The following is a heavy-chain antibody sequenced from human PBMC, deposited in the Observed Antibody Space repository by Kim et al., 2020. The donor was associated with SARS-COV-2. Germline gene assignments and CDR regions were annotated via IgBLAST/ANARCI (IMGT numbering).Heavy chain of an antibody. CDR2: INPNSGGT. D-gene: IGHD6-13*01. J-gene: IGHJ3*02. CDR1: GYTFTGYY. Sequence: ASVKVSCKASGYTFTGYYMHWVRQAPGQGLEWMGRINPNSGGTNYAQKFQGRVTMTRDTSISTAYMELSRLRSDDTAVYYCAREDRFYSSSWIGAFDIWGQGTMVTVSS. V-gene: IGHV1-2*06. CDR3: AREDRFYSSSWIGAFDI.